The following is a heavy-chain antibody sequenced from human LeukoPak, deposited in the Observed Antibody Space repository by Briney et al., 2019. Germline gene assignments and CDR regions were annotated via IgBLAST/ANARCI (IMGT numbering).Heavy chain of an antibody. J-gene: IGHJ4*02. V-gene: IGHV3-7*01. CDR2: IKQDGSEK. D-gene: IGHD2-21*01. CDR3: ASPGEGGRLWDFDY. CDR1: GFTFSSYW. Sequence: PGGSLRLSCAASGFTFSSYWMSWVRQAPGKGLEWVANIKQDGSEKYYVDSVKGRFTISRDNAENSLYLQMNSLRAEDTVVYYCASPGEGGRLWDFDYWGQGTLVTGSS.